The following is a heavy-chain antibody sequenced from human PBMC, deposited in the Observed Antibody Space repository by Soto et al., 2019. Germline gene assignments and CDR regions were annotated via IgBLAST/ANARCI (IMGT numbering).Heavy chain of an antibody. V-gene: IGHV1-18*01. Sequence: ASVKVSCKASGYTFSTYDINWVRQAPGQGLEWMGWMSANSGDTGYAQKFQGRVTMTTDTSTSTAYRELRSLRSDDQAVYYCARVLRVLRFFDWSRGAFDFWGKGPMVTV. CDR3: ARVLRVLRFFDWSRGAFDF. J-gene: IGHJ3*01. CDR1: GYTFSTYD. D-gene: IGHD3-9*01. CDR2: MSANSGDT.